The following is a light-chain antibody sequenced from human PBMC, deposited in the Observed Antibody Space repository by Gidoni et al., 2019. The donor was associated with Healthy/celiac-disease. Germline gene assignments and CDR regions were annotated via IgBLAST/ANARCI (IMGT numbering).Light chain of an antibody. CDR2: GAS. V-gene: IGKV3-15*01. CDR1: QSVSSN. Sequence: EIVMTQSPATLSVSPGERATLSCRASQSVSSNLAGYQQKPGQAPRLLIYGASTRATGIPARFSGIGSGTEFTLTISSLQSEDFAVYYCQQYNNWPPLTFGGGTKVEIK. J-gene: IGKJ4*01. CDR3: QQYNNWPPLT.